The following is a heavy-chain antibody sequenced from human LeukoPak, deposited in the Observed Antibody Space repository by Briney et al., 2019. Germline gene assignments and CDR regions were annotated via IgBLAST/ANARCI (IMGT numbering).Heavy chain of an antibody. CDR3: ARGGRSTPPYY. CDR1: GFTFSSYA. Sequence: GGSLRLSCAASGFTFSSYAMHWVRQAPGKGLEYVSAISSNGGSTYYANSVKGRFTISRDNSKNTLYLQMGSLRAEDMAVYYCARGGRSTPPYYWGQGTLVPVSS. J-gene: IGHJ4*02. CDR2: ISSNGGST. D-gene: IGHD3/OR15-3a*01. V-gene: IGHV3-64*01.